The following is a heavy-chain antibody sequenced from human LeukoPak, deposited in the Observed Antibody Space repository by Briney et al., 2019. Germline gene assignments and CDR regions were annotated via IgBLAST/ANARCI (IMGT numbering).Heavy chain of an antibody. CDR1: GYTFTSYY. D-gene: IGHD3-3*02. V-gene: IGHV1-46*01. CDR2: INPSGGST. CDR3: ARVSLATDAFDI. Sequence: ASVKVSCKASGYTFTSYYMHWVRQAPGQGLEWMGIINPSGGSTSYAQKFQGRVTMTRDTSTSTVYMELSRLRSDDTAVYYCARVSLATDAFDIWGQGTMVTVSS. J-gene: IGHJ3*02.